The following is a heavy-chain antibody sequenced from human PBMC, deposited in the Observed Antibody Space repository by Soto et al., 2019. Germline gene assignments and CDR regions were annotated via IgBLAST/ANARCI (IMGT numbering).Heavy chain of an antibody. D-gene: IGHD4-17*01. CDR1: WVTLLSLG. CDR2: ISGSGGST. V-gene: IGHV3-23*01. Sequence: GGFLRLSWVAPWVTLLSLGISWVRQAPGKGLEWVSAISGSGGSTYYADSVKGRFTISRDNSKNTLYLQMNSLRAEDTAVYYCAKRTVGWYFDLWGRGTLVTVSS. CDR3: AKRTVGWYFDL. J-gene: IGHJ2*01.